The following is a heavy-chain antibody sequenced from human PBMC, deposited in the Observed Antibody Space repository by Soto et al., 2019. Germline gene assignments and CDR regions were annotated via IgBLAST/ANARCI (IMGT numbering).Heavy chain of an antibody. CDR1: GFTFRDYA. CDR3: AKGGAVYGLLTHDY. J-gene: IGHJ4*02. D-gene: IGHD3-9*01. CDR2: ITGSSSNL. V-gene: IGHV3-23*01. Sequence: EVQLLESGGGLEQPGGSLRLSCAASGFTFRDYAMSWVRQAPGKGLEWVTTITGSSSNLYYSDSVKGRFAISRDNSKNTLYLQMDSLTAEDTAGYYCAKGGAVYGLLTHDYWGQGTLVTVSS.